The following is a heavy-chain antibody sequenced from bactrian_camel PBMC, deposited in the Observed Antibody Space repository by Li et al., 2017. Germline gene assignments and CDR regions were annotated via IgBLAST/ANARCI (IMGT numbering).Heavy chain of an antibody. CDR3: AVVCGAWCSGCGVGSSPNY. J-gene: IGHJ4*01. D-gene: IGHD6*01. CDR2: INYAGDST. CDR1: GFQFPDHP. V-gene: IGHV3S40*01. Sequence: VQLVESGGGLVQPGGSLRLSCSASGFQFPDHPMSRVRQAPGKGLEWVATINYAGDSTYYADSVKGRFTISKDNAKNTLYLQMNSLKPEDIAMYYCAVVCGAWCSGCGVGSSPNYWGQGTQVTVS.